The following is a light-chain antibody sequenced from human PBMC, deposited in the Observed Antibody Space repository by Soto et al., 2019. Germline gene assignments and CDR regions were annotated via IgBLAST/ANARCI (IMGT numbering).Light chain of an antibody. CDR3: MQSIQRPIT. CDR2: EGS. Sequence: NVMTQTQLSLSFTPGQPASISCKSSQSLLHSDGNTYLCWHRQEPGQPPQLLIYEGSNRFSGVPDRFSGSGSGTDFTLKISRVEAEDVGIYYCMQSIQRPITFGQGTRLEIK. J-gene: IGKJ5*01. V-gene: IGKV2D-29*01. CDR1: QSLLHSDGNTY.